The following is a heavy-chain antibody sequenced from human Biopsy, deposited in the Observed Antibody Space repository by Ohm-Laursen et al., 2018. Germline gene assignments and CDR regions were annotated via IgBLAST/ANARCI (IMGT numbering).Heavy chain of an antibody. CDR3: GRAVRNQLLTDP. CDR2: LNPVSGNS. D-gene: IGHD1-7*01. J-gene: IGHJ5*02. CDR1: GYTFTSYD. V-gene: IGHV1-8*01. Sequence: GSSVKVSCKASGYTFTSYDITWVRQASGQGPEWIGWLNPVSGNSNFGQKFRGRVTVTSDTSISTAYMVLSGLTSDDTATYYCGRAVRNQLLTDPWGQGTLVTVTS.